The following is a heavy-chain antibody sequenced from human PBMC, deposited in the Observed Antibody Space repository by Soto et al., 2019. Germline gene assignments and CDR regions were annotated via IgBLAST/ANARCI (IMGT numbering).Heavy chain of an antibody. CDR3: TRGHYDSSGYYLSPVDY. Sequence: GGSLRLSCTASGFTFGDYAMSWFRQAPGKGLEWVGFIRSKAYGGTTEYAASVKGRFTISRDDSKSIAYLQMNSLKTEDTAVYYCTRGHYDSSGYYLSPVDYWGQGTLVTVSS. J-gene: IGHJ4*02. CDR1: GFTFGDYA. D-gene: IGHD3-22*01. CDR2: IRSKAYGGTT. V-gene: IGHV3-49*03.